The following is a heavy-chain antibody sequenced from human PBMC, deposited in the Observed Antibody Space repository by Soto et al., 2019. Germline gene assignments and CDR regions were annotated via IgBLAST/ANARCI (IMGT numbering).Heavy chain of an antibody. V-gene: IGHV4-34*01. CDR2: INHSGST. CDR1: SGSFSGYY. D-gene: IGHD2-2*01. Sequence: WETLSLTCAVYSGSFSGYYWSWIRQPPGKGLEWIGEINHSGSTNYNPSLKSRVTISVDTSNNQFSLRLSSVTAADTAVYFCARGPGQGYCTITSCYFFDYWGQGTLVTVSS. J-gene: IGHJ4*02. CDR3: ARGPGQGYCTITSCYFFDY.